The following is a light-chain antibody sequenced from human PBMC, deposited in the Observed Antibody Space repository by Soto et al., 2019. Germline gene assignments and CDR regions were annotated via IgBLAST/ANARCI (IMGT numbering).Light chain of an antibody. CDR3: QQYCASPFT. J-gene: IGKJ3*01. Sequence: EIVLTQSPATLSLSPGERATLSCGASQSVNSNYLAGYQQKPGLAPRLLVYDASSRATGIPDSFSGSGSGTDFTLTISRLEPEDFAVYFCQQYCASPFTFGPGTKVDIK. CDR1: QSVNSNY. V-gene: IGKV3D-20*01. CDR2: DAS.